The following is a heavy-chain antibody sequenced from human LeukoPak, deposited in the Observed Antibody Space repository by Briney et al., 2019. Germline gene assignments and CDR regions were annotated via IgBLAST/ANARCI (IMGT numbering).Heavy chain of an antibody. Sequence: GGSLRLSCTASGFTFSSYAVYWVRQAPGKGLEWVSGIFGSGGSAHYADSVKGRFTISRDNSQNTVYLQMDSLRAEDTAVYYCGKTTTGYSSGRNPAWPVDYWGQGTLVTVSS. J-gene: IGHJ4*02. D-gene: IGHD6-19*01. CDR2: IFGSGGSA. CDR1: GFTFSSYA. V-gene: IGHV3-23*01. CDR3: GKTTTGYSSGRNPAWPVDY.